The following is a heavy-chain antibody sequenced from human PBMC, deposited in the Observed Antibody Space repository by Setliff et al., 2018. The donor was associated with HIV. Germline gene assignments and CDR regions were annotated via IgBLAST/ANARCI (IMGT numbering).Heavy chain of an antibody. J-gene: IGHJ4*02. CDR1: GFTFSSYA. Sequence: GGSLRLSCAASGFTFSSYAMSWVRQAPGKGLEWVSGISGSGGSTYYADSVKGRFTISRDNSKNTLYLQINSLRPEDTAVYHCARVFSSGHSGPFDYWGQGTLVTVSS. D-gene: IGHD3-22*01. V-gene: IGHV3-23*01. CDR2: ISGSGGST. CDR3: ARVFSSGHSGPFDY.